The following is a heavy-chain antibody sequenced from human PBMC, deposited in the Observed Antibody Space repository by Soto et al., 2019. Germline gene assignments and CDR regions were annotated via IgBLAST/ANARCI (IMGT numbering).Heavy chain of an antibody. CDR3: ARDAITYYYDSSGYSYYYGMDV. CDR1: GYTFTSYG. D-gene: IGHD3-22*01. V-gene: IGHV1-18*01. J-gene: IGHJ6*02. Sequence: QVQLVQSGAEVKKPGASVKVSCRASGYTFTSYGISWVRQAPGQGLEWMGWISAYNGNTNYAQKLQGRVTMTTDTSTSTAYMELRSLRSDDTAVYYCARDAITYYYDSSGYSYYYGMDVRGQGTTVTVSS. CDR2: ISAYNGNT.